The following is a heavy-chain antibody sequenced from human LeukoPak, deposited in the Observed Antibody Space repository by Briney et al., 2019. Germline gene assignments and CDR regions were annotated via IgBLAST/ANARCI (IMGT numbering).Heavy chain of an antibody. CDR1: GFTFDDYA. J-gene: IGHJ4*02. Sequence: GRSLRLSCAASGFTFDDYAMHWVRQAPGKGLEWVSGISWNSGSIGYADSVKGRFTISRDNAKNSLYLQMNSLRAEDMALYYCARSVEMATRIDYWWQGTLVTVSS. V-gene: IGHV3-9*03. CDR3: ARSVEMATRIDY. D-gene: IGHD5-24*01. CDR2: ISWNSGSI.